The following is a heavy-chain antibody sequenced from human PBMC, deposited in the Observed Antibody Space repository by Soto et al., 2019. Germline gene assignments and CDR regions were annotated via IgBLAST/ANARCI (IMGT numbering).Heavy chain of an antibody. D-gene: IGHD3-10*01. CDR2: IFDSGST. J-gene: IGHJ4*02. V-gene: IGHV4-59*08. CDR1: GGSLSRYY. CDR3: ARQETGSSFDY. Sequence: QVQLQESGPGLVKPSETLSLTCSVSGGSLSRYYWSWIRQSPGQGLEWIGFIFDSGSTAYNPALESRVTISVDTSANQFTLSLSSVTAADTAAYYGARQETGSSFDYWGQGTLVTVSS.